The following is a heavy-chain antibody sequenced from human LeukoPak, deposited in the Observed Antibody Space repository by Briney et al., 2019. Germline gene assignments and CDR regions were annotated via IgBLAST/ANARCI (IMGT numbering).Heavy chain of an antibody. Sequence: GGSLRLSCAASGFTFSSYWMHWVRQAPGKGLVWVSRINSDGSSTSYADSVKGRFTISRNNAKNTLYLQMNSLTAEETAVYYCARVIPPSYGYLNYYYMDVGGKGTTVTISS. CDR3: ARVIPPSYGYLNYYYMDV. CDR1: GFTFSSYW. D-gene: IGHD5-18*01. CDR2: INSDGSST. J-gene: IGHJ6*03. V-gene: IGHV3-74*01.